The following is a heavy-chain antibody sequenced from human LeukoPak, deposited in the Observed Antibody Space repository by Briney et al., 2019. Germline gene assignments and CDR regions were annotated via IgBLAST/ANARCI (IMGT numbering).Heavy chain of an antibody. CDR1: GFTFDYYA. Sequence: GGSLRLSCAASGFTFDYYAMHWVRQAPGKGLEWVSAISGSGGSTYYADSVKGRFTISRDNSKNTLYLQMNSLRAEDTAVYYCAKVGEYYYYGMDVWGQGTTVTVSS. CDR2: ISGSGGST. J-gene: IGHJ6*02. V-gene: IGHV3-23*01. CDR3: AKVGEYYYYGMDV. D-gene: IGHD3-10*01.